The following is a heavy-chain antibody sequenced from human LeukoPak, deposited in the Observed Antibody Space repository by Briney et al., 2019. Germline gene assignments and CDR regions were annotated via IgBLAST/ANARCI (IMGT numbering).Heavy chain of an antibody. CDR3: ATPQGEAFDI. J-gene: IGHJ3*02. CDR1: GFTFSSYA. CDR2: ISYDGSNK. V-gene: IGHV3-30*04. Sequence: GGSLRLSCAAPGFTFSSYAMHWVRQAPGKGLEWVAVISYDGSNKYYADSVKGRFTISRDNSKNTLYLQMNSLRAEDTAVYYCATPQGEAFDIWGQGTMVTVSS.